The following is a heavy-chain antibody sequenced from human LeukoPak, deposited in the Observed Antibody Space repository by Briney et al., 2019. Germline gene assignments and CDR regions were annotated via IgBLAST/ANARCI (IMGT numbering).Heavy chain of an antibody. D-gene: IGHD3-10*01. Sequence: SETLSLTCTVSGGSISSYYWSWIRQPPGKGLEWIGYIYYSGSTNYNPSLKSRVTISVDTSKNQFSLKLSSVTAADTAVYYCARDPYGSDSPPDYWGQGTLVTVSS. J-gene: IGHJ4*02. CDR1: GGSISSYY. V-gene: IGHV4-59*01. CDR3: ARDPYGSDSPPDY. CDR2: IYYSGST.